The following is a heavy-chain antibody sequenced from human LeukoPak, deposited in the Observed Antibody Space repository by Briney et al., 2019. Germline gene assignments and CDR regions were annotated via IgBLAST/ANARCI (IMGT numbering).Heavy chain of an antibody. CDR3: ARAAATIRHGVDY. Sequence: SETLSLTCTVSGGSISSGDYYWSWIRQPPGKGLEWIGYIYYSGSTYYNPSLKSRVTISVDTSKNQFSLKLSSVTAADTAVYYCARAAATIRHGVDYWGQGTLVTVSS. D-gene: IGHD5-12*01. V-gene: IGHV4-30-4*01. CDR1: GGSISSGDYY. CDR2: IYYSGST. J-gene: IGHJ4*02.